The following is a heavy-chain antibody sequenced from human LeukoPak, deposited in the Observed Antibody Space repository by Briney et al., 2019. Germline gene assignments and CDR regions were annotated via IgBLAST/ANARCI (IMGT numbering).Heavy chain of an antibody. CDR2: IYHSGST. CDR3: ASSRGYSYGEVDY. CDR1: GYSISSDYY. Sequence: PSETLSLTCAVSGYSISSDYYWGWIRQPPGKGLGWIGCIYHSGSTYYNPSLKSRVTISVDTPKNQFSLKLSSVTAADTAVYYCASSRGYSYGEVDYWGQGTLVTVSS. J-gene: IGHJ4*02. D-gene: IGHD5-18*01. V-gene: IGHV4-38-2*01.